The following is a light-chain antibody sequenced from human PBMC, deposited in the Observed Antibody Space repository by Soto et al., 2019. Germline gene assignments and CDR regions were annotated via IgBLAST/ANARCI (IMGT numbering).Light chain of an antibody. Sequence: QSVLTQPASVSGSPGQSITISCTGTSSDVGGYIYVSWYQQHPGKAPKLMIYDVSNRPSGVSDRFSGSKSGNTASLTISGLQAEDGADYYCCSYTSSFTYVFGTGTKVNVL. CDR1: SSDVGGYIY. CDR3: CSYTSSFTYV. V-gene: IGLV2-14*03. J-gene: IGLJ1*01. CDR2: DVS.